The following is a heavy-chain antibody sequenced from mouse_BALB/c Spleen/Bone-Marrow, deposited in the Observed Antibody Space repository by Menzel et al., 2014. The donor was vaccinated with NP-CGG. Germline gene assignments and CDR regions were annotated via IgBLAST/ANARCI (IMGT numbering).Heavy chain of an antibody. V-gene: IGHV5-9-2*01. Sequence: EVKLMESGGGLVKPGGSLKHSCAASGFTFSSYGMSWVRQTPEKRLEWVATISGGGSYTYYPDSVKGRFTISRDNTKNNLYLQMSSLRSEDTALYYCARGHYRYDAYAMDYWGQGTSVTASS. CDR1: GFTFSSYG. CDR3: ARGHYRYDAYAMDY. D-gene: IGHD2-14*01. J-gene: IGHJ4*01. CDR2: ISGGGSYT.